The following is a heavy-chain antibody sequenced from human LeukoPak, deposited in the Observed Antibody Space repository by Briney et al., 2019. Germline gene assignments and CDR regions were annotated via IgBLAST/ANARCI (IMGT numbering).Heavy chain of an antibody. CDR3: AKWNGGRYHFAS. Sequence: SETLSLTCTVSGGSVSGSYWNWLRQPPGEGLEWIGYVSNSGSGSTKYNPSLESRVTMSVETSKNQFSLKLSSVTAADTAAYYCAKWNGGRYHFASWGQGTLVTVSS. D-gene: IGHD1-26*01. V-gene: IGHV4-59*02. CDR2: VSNSGSGST. J-gene: IGHJ4*02. CDR1: GGSVSGSY.